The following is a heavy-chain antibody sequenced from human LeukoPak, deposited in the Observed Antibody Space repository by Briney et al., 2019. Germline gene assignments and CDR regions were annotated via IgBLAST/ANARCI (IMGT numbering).Heavy chain of an antibody. V-gene: IGHV1-69*05. CDR2: IIPIFGTA. CDR1: GGTFSSSA. D-gene: IGHD2-2*01. J-gene: IGHJ4*02. Sequence: SVKVSCKASGGTFSSSAISWVRQAPGQGLEWMGGIIPIFGTANYAQKFQGRVTITTDESTSTAYMELSSLRSEDTAVYYCARGDCSSPSCYLFDYWGQGTLVTVSS. CDR3: ARGDCSSPSCYLFDY.